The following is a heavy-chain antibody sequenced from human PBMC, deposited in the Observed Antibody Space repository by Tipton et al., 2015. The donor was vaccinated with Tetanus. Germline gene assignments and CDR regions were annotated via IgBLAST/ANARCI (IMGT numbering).Heavy chain of an antibody. CDR1: RGSINSGTFY. D-gene: IGHD2-21*02. Sequence: LRLSCTVSRGSINSGTFYWDWIRQPPGKGLEWIGNIYYNGNMLENPSLKGRVTLSLDKSKNQFSLNLTSVTAADTAVYYCARTADNWFDPWGQGTLVTVSS. CDR3: ARTADNWFDP. V-gene: IGHV4-39*01. J-gene: IGHJ5*02. CDR2: IYYNGNM.